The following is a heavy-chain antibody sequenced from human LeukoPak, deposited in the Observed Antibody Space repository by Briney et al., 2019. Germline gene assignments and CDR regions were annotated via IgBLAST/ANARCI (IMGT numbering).Heavy chain of an antibody. CDR1: GFSFSNYW. V-gene: IGHV4-59*08. J-gene: IGHJ4*02. Sequence: AESLRLSCVVYGFSFSNYWMSWIRHPPGQGLAWVGSSSHRGSTSYNRSLRRRINISLDRSKQKFSLKLTSVTAADTALYFCARGAEYYAIWRGYAGYSDYSGQAISVTVSS. CDR3: ARGAEYYAIWRGYAGYSDY. CDR2: SSHRGST. D-gene: IGHD3/OR15-3a*01.